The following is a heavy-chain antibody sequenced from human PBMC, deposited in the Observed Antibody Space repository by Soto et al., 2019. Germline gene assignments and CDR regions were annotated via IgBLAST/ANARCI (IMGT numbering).Heavy chain of an antibody. J-gene: IGHJ2*01. CDR3: ARGMGRYFDL. CDR2: LSASGRT. CDR1: GDSIGNFY. Sequence: PSETLSLTCAISGDSIGNFYWSWIRQPAGKGLESLGRLSASGRTNYSPSLQSRVTMSLDRYKNRFSLRLTSVSAADTAVYFCARGMGRYFDLWGRGTLVTVSS. V-gene: IGHV4-4*07. D-gene: IGHD2-8*01.